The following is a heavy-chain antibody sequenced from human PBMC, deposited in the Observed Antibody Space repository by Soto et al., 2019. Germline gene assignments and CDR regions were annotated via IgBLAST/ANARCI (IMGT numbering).Heavy chain of an antibody. J-gene: IGHJ4*02. CDR1: GGSISSYY. Sequence: QVQLQESGPGLVKPSETLSLTCTVSGGSISSYYWSWIRQPPGKGLEWIGYIYYSGSTNYNPSLKSRVTISIDTSNNHSSLKLSSVTAADTAVYYCARRYGSSFDFWGQGTLVTVSS. V-gene: IGHV4-59*08. CDR2: IYYSGST. D-gene: IGHD2-15*01. CDR3: ARRYGSSFDF.